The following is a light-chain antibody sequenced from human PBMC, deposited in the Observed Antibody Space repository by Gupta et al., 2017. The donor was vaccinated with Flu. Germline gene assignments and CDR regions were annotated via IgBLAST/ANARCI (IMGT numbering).Light chain of an antibody. Sequence: QSVLTQPPSVSEVPGQWVTISCSGSSSNIEDNFVNWYQQLPGKSPRLLIYYDDRRPPGVSDRFSGSKCVTSASLAIIGLQSEDEADYYCAAWDDSRDGYVFGTGTRVTVL. V-gene: IGLV1-36*01. CDR3: AAWDDSRDGYV. CDR1: SSNIEDNF. J-gene: IGLJ1*01. CDR2: YDD.